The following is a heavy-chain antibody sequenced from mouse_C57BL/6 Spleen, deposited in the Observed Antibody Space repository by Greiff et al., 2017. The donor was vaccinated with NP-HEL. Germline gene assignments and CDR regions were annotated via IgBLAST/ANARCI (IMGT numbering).Heavy chain of an antibody. CDR2: ISSGGSYT. D-gene: IGHD2-3*01. V-gene: IGHV5-6*02. Sequence: EVKLVESGGDLVKPGGSLKLSCAASGFTFSSYGMSWVRQTPDKRLEWVATISSGGSYTYYPDSVKGRFTISRDNAKNTLYLQMSSPKSEDTAMYYCARARDGHYYAMDYWGQGTSVTVSS. J-gene: IGHJ4*01. CDR3: ARARDGHYYAMDY. CDR1: GFTFSSYG.